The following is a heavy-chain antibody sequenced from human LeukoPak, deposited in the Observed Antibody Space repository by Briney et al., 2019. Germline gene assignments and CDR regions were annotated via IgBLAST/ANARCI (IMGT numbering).Heavy chain of an antibody. CDR3: AKGPSKGYYDGSGYSHFVC. V-gene: IGHV3-33*06. CDR1: GFTFSSYG. Sequence: GRSLRLSCAASGFTFSSYGMHWVRQAPGKGLEWVAVIWYDGSNKYYADSVKGRFTISSDNSKNTMYLKMNSLRAKDTGVYSGAKGPSKGYYDGSGYSHFVCWG. D-gene: IGHD3-22*01. J-gene: IGHJ6*01. CDR2: IWYDGSNK.